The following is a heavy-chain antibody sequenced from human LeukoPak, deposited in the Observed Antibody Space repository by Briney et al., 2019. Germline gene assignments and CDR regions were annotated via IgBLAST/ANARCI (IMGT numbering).Heavy chain of an antibody. J-gene: IGHJ3*02. CDR1: GFTFTSSA. Sequence: ASVKVSCKASGFTFTSSAVQWVRQARGQRLEWIGWIVVGSGNTNYAQKFQERVTITRDMSTSTAYMELSSLRSEDTAVYYCAAGVGSYYGPDAFDIWGQGTMVTVSS. CDR3: AAGVGSYYGPDAFDI. CDR2: IVVGSGNT. D-gene: IGHD1-26*01. V-gene: IGHV1-58*01.